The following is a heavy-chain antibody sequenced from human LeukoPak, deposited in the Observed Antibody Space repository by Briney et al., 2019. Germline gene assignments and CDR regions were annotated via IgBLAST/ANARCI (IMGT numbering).Heavy chain of an antibody. CDR1: AFTFSSYW. V-gene: IGHV3-74*01. CDR2: INSDGSSA. J-gene: IGHJ6*02. Sequence: PGGSLRLSCATSAFTFSSYWMHWVRQAPGKGLVWVSRINSDGSSARYVDSVKGRFTISRDNAKNTLFLQMNSLRAEDTAVYYCARRGTGHGMDVWGQGTTVIVSS. CDR3: ARRGTGHGMDV. D-gene: IGHD1-1*01.